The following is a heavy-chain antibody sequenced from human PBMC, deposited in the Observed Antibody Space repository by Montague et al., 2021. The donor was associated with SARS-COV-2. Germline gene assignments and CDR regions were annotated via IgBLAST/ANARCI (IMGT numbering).Heavy chain of an antibody. J-gene: IGHJ1*01. V-gene: IGHV3-48*04. CDR1: GLTFGSYS. Sequence: SLRLSCAASGLTFGSYSMNWVRQAPGKGLEWVSYISRSSRTIYYADSVKGRITISRDNAKNSLYLQMNSLRAEDTAVYYCADYGDTEPFQHWGQGTLVTVSS. CDR2: ISRSSRTI. D-gene: IGHD4-17*01. CDR3: ADYGDTEPFQH.